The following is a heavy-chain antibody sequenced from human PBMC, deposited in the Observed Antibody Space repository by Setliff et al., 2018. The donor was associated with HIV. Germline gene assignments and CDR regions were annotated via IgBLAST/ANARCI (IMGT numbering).Heavy chain of an antibody. CDR2: ISFDGGAV. J-gene: IGHJ4*02. CDR3: TTYSSVYYHSDC. CDR1: GFTFTGHA. D-gene: IGHD3-22*01. V-gene: IGHV3-15*01. Sequence: GGSLRLSCAASGFTFTGHAMHWVRQAPGKGLEWVALISFDGGAVHYAAPVKGRFTISRDDSQDTLYLEMNSLTNEDTAMYYCTTYSSVYYHSDCWGQGTLVTVSS.